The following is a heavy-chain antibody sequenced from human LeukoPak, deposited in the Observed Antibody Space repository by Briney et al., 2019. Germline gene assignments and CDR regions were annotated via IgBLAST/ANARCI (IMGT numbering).Heavy chain of an antibody. J-gene: IGHJ4*02. CDR1: GFTFSSYA. D-gene: IGHD3-22*01. CDR2: ISYDGSNK. CDR3: ARDVESHYYDSSGYPDY. V-gene: IGHV3-30-3*01. Sequence: GRSLRLSCAASGFTFSSYAMHWVRRAPGKGLEWVAVISYDGSNKYYADSVKGRFTISRDNSKNTLYLQMNSLRAEDTAVYYCARDVESHYYDSSGYPDYWGQGTLVTVSS.